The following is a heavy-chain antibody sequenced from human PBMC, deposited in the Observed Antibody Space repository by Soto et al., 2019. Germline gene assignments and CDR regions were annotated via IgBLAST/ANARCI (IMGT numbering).Heavy chain of an antibody. CDR3: AKESLYGSGWSHYYYRMDV. D-gene: IGHD6-19*01. CDR2: ISYDGSNK. CDR1: GFTFSSYG. J-gene: IGHJ6*02. V-gene: IGHV3-30*18. Sequence: QVQLVESGGGVVQPVRSSSLSCAASGFTFSSYGMHWVRQAPGKGREWVAVISYDGSNKHYADSVKGRFTISRDNSKNTLYLEMNSLRAEYTAVYYCAKESLYGSGWSHYYYRMDVWGQGTTVTVSS.